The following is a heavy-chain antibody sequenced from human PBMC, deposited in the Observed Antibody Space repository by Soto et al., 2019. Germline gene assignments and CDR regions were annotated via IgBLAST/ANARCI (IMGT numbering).Heavy chain of an antibody. CDR2: IKEDGSEK. CDR1: KFTFSNYW. V-gene: IGHV3-7*01. D-gene: IGHD6-13*01. J-gene: IGHJ4*02. CDR3: ASSIAAAGTDY. Sequence: GGSLRLSCVASKFTFSNYWMTWVRQAPGKGLEWVANIKEDGSEKYYVDSVKGRFTISRDNAKNSLYLQMNSLRDEDTAVYYCASSIAAAGTDYWGQGTLVTVSS.